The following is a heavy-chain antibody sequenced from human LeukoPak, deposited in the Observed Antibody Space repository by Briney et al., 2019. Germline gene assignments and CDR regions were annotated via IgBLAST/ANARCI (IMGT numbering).Heavy chain of an antibody. CDR3: AKVSGYTSGWYVDFDC. D-gene: IGHD6-19*01. CDR1: GGSISSYY. V-gene: IGHV4-59*01. CDR2: IYYSGST. Sequence: SETLSLTCTVSGGSISSYYWSWIRQPPGKGLEWIGYIYYSGSTNYNPSLKSRVTISVDTSKNQFSLKLSSVTAADTAVYYCAKVSGYTSGWYVDFDCWGQGSLVTVSS. J-gene: IGHJ4*02.